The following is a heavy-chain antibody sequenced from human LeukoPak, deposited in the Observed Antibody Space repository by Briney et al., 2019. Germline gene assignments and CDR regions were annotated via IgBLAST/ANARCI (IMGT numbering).Heavy chain of an antibody. CDR1: GGSISSSSYY. J-gene: IGHJ5*02. Sequence: SETLSLTCTVSGGSISSSSYYWGWIRQPPGKGLEWIGSIYYSGSTYYNPSLKSRVTISVDTSKNQFSLKLSSVTAADTAVYYCARYQWLRTWFDPWGQGTLATVSS. CDR2: IYYSGST. V-gene: IGHV4-39*07. D-gene: IGHD5-12*01. CDR3: ARYQWLRTWFDP.